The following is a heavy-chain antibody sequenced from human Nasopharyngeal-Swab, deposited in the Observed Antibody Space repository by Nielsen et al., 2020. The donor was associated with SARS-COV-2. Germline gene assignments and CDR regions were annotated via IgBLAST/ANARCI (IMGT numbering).Heavy chain of an antibody. Sequence: GSLRLSCTVSGGSISSGGYHWSWIRQHPGKGLELIGYLYYSGSTNYNPSLKSRVTISVDTSKNQFSLKLSSVTAADTAVYYCARGLPSYYDSSGYYSDWGQGTLVTVSS. CDR3: ARGLPSYYDSSGYYSD. CDR1: GGSISSGGYH. D-gene: IGHD3-22*01. J-gene: IGHJ4*02. CDR2: LYYSGST. V-gene: IGHV4-61*08.